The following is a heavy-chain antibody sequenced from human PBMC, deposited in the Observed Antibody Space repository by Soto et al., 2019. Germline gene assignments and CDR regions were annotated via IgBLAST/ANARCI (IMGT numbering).Heavy chain of an antibody. Sequence: QVQLVQSGAEVKKPGSSVKVSCKASGGTFSSYAISWVRQAPGQGLEWMGGIIPIFGTANYAQKFQGRVTITADESTSTAYMGLSSLRSEDTAVYYCASFGDETTVTTWGDYYYGMDVWGQGTTVTVSS. CDR2: IIPIFGTA. D-gene: IGHD4-17*01. CDR1: GGTFSSYA. V-gene: IGHV1-69*01. J-gene: IGHJ6*02. CDR3: ASFGDETTVTTWGDYYYGMDV.